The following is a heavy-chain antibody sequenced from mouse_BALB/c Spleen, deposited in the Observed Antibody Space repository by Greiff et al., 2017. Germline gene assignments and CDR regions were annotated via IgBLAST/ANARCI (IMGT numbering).Heavy chain of an antibody. CDR3: ARSYPYWYFDV. J-gene: IGHJ1*01. CDR1: GYTFTSYW. D-gene: IGHD6-1*01. Sequence: VQLQQSGAELAKPGASVKMSCKASGYTFTSYWMHWVKQRPGQGLEWIGYINPSTGYTEYNQKFKDKATLTADKSSSTAYMQLSSLTSEDSAVYYCARSYPYWYFDVWGAGTTVTVSS. V-gene: IGHV1-7*01. CDR2: INPSTGYT.